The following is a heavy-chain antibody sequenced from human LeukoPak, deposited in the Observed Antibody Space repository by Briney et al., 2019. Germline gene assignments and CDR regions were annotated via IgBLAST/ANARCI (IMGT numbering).Heavy chain of an antibody. D-gene: IGHD2-2*02. J-gene: IGHJ3*02. Sequence: GGSLRLSCAASGFTFDDYGMSWVRQAPGKGLEWVSGINWNGGSTGYADSVKGRFTISRDNAKNSLYLQMNSLRAEDTALYYCARDTQDIVVVPAAISDGGFDIWGQGTMVTVSS. CDR2: INWNGGST. CDR1: GFTFDDYG. CDR3: ARDTQDIVVVPAAISDGGFDI. V-gene: IGHV3-20*04.